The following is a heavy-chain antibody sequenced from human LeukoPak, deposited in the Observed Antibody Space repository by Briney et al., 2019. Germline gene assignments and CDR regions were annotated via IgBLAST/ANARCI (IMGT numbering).Heavy chain of an antibody. Sequence: GASAKVSCKASGYTFTSYGISWVRQAPGQGLEWMGWISAYNGNTNYAQKLQGRVTMTTDTSTSTAHMELRSLRSDDTAVYYCARGGYYYDSSGYRLDYWGQGTLVTVSA. D-gene: IGHD3-22*01. CDR1: GYTFTSYG. J-gene: IGHJ4*02. CDR3: ARGGYYYDSSGYRLDY. CDR2: ISAYNGNT. V-gene: IGHV1-18*01.